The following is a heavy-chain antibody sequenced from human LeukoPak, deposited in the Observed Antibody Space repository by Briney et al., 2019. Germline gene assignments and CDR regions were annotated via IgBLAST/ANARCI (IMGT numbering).Heavy chain of an antibody. CDR1: GFTFDDYG. Sequence: GGSLRLSCAASGFTFDDYGMSWVRQAPGKGLEWVSTISGSGGSTYYADSVKGRFTISRDNSKNTLYLQMNSLRAEDTAVYYCAASDYDFWSAYYNGFDYWGQGTLVTVSS. J-gene: IGHJ4*02. V-gene: IGHV3-23*01. CDR2: ISGSGGST. D-gene: IGHD3-3*01. CDR3: AASDYDFWSAYYNGFDY.